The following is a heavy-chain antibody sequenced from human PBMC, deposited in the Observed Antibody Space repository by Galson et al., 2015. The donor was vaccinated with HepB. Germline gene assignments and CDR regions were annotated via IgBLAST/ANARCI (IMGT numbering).Heavy chain of an antibody. CDR1: GFSLSLSGMG. Sequence: PALVKPTQTLTLTCTFSGFSLSLSGMGVGWIRQPPGKAPEWLALIYWDDDKRYTSSLRSRLTITKDTSKNQVVLTITNMDPVDTGTYYCARRAPMARWVEFWGQGILVTVSS. CDR3: ARRAPMARWVEF. J-gene: IGHJ4*02. D-gene: IGHD3-10*01. CDR2: IYWDDDK. V-gene: IGHV2-5*02.